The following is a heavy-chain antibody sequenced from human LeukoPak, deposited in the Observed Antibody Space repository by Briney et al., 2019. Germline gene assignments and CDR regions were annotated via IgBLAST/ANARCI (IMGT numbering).Heavy chain of an antibody. CDR1: GFTLNTFA. Sequence: GGSLRLSCAASGFTLNTFAMHWVRQAPGKGLEWVAVIWYDGSNKYYADSVKGRFTISRGNSKNTLYLQMNSLRAEDTAVYYCARADPRWLVGVNWGQGTLVTVSS. V-gene: IGHV3-33*08. J-gene: IGHJ4*02. D-gene: IGHD6-19*01. CDR2: IWYDGSNK. CDR3: ARADPRWLVGVN.